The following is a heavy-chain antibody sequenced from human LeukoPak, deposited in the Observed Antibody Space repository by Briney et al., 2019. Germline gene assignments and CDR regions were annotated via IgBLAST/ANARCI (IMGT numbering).Heavy chain of an antibody. CDR2: IDGGGVNT. D-gene: IGHD6-25*01. J-gene: IGHJ4*02. V-gene: IGHV3-23*01. Sequence: GGSLRLSCAGSGFTFSNYGMSWVRQAPGKGLEWVSAIDGGGVNTLYADSVKGRFTISRDNSKNTVYLQMNSLNAEDTAIYYCAKRSARPKPFDCWGQGTLVTVSS. CDR3: AKRSARPKPFDC. CDR1: GFTFSNYG.